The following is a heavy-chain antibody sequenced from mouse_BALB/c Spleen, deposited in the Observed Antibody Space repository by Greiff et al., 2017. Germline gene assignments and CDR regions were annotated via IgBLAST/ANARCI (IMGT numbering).Heavy chain of an antibody. D-gene: IGHD2-12*01. Sequence: EVHLVESGGGLVQPGGSLKLSCAASGFTFSSYGMSWVRQTPDKRLELVATITSNGGSTYYPDSVKGRFTISRDNAKNTLYLQMSSLKSEDTAMYYCARDYDGAWFAYWGQGTLVTVSA. CDR1: GFTFSSYG. CDR2: ITSNGGST. J-gene: IGHJ3*01. CDR3: ARDYDGAWFAY. V-gene: IGHV5-6-3*01.